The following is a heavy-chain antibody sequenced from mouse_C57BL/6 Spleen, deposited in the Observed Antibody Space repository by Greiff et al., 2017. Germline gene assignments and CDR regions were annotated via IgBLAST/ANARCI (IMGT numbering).Heavy chain of an antibody. CDR1: GYTFTSYW. D-gene: IGHD2-4*01. CDR3: ARSSHYDYLAWFAY. V-gene: IGHV1-55*01. CDR2: IYPGSGST. J-gene: IGHJ3*01. Sequence: QVQLQQPGAELVKPGASVKMSCKASGYTFTSYWITWVKQRPGQGLEWIGDIYPGSGSTNYNEKFKSKATLTVDTSSSTAYMQLSSLTSEDSAVYYGARSSHYDYLAWFAYWGQGTLVTVSA.